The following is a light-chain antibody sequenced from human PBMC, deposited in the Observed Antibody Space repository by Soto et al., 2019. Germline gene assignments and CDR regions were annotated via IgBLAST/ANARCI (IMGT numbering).Light chain of an antibody. CDR2: DAS. V-gene: IGKV3-11*01. J-gene: IGKJ1*01. CDR3: QQRGSWPRT. Sequence: EIVLTQSPATLSLSPGERATLSCRASQSVSSSLAWYQQKPGQAPRLLIYDASNRATGIPARFSGSGSGTDFTLTISSLEPEDFAIYYCQQRGSWPRTFGQGTKVDIK. CDR1: QSVSSS.